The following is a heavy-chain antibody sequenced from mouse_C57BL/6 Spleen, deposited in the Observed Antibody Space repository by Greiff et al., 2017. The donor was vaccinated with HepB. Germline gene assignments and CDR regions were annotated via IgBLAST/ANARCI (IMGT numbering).Heavy chain of an antibody. Sequence: VQLQQSGAELVRPGTSVKVSCKASGYAFTNYLIEWVKQRPGQGLEWIGVINPGSGGTNYNEKFKGKATLTADKSSSTAYMQLSSLTSEDSAVYFCARGGYDSSFWYFDVWGTGTTVTVSS. D-gene: IGHD1-1*01. CDR3: ARGGYDSSFWYFDV. CDR2: INPGSGGT. J-gene: IGHJ1*03. CDR1: GYAFTNYL. V-gene: IGHV1-54*01.